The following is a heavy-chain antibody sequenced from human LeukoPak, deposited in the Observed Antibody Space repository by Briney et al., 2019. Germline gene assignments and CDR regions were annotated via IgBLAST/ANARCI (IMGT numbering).Heavy chain of an antibody. J-gene: IGHJ4*02. CDR1: GFSFSNYA. CDR3: ARSNNGGWGYCDY. Sequence: PGGSLRLSCAASGFSFSNYAMHWVRQAPGKGLEWVAVISYDGSRKYYADSVKGRFTISRDNSKNTLYVQMSSLRAEDTAVYYCARSNNGGWGYCDYWGQGSLVTVSS. D-gene: IGHD3-16*01. CDR2: ISYDGSRK. V-gene: IGHV3-30-3*01.